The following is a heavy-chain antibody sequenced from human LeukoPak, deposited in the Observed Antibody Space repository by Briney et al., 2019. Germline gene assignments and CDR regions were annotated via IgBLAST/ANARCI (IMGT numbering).Heavy chain of an antibody. CDR3: AKGPDSSPDWFDP. J-gene: IGHJ5*02. CDR2: MNPNSGNT. Sequence: ASVKVSCKASGYTFTSYDINWVRQATGQGLEWMGWMNPNSGNTGYAQKFQGRVTMTRNTSISTAYMELSSLRSEDAAVYYCAKGPDSSPDWFDPWGQGTLVTVSS. V-gene: IGHV1-8*01. CDR1: GYTFTSYD. D-gene: IGHD6-13*01.